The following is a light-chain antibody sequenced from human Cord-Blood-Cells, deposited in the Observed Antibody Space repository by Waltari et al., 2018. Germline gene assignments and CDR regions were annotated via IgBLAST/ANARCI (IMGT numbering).Light chain of an antibody. V-gene: IGKV1-39*01. J-gene: IGKJ2*01. CDR1: QSISSY. CDR2: AAS. CDR3: QQSYSTPYT. Sequence: IQMTQSPSSLSASVGDRVTITCRASQSISSYLNWYQQKPGKAPKLLIYAASSLQSGVPSRFSGSGSGTEFTLTISSLQHEDFATYYCQQSYSTPYTFGQGRKLEIK.